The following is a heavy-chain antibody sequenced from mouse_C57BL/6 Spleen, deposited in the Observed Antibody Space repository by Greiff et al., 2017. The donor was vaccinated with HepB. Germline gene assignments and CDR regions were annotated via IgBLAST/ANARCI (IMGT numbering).Heavy chain of an antibody. CDR2: IDPSDSYT. J-gene: IGHJ3*01. CDR3: ARSRDYDLSGFAY. CDR1: GYTFTSYW. V-gene: IGHV1-50*01. Sequence: QVQLQQPGAELVKPGASVKLSCKASGYTFTSYWMQWVKQRPGQGLEWIGEIDPSDSYTNYNQKFKGKATLTVDISSSTAYMQLSSLTSEDSAVYYCARSRDYDLSGFAYWGRGTLVTVSA. D-gene: IGHD2-4*01.